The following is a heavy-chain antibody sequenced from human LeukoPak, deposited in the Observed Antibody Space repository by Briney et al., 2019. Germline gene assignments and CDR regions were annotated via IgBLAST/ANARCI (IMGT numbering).Heavy chain of an antibody. J-gene: IGHJ6*03. V-gene: IGHV3-21*01. Sequence: GGSLRLSCAASGFTFSSYSMNWVRQAPGKGLEWVSSISSSSSYIYYADSVKGRFTISRDNAKNSLYLQMDGLGPEDTAVYYCARDPYSGNYGNYYYYYMDVWGKGTTVTISS. CDR3: ARDPYSGNYGNYYYYYMDV. CDR2: ISSSSSYI. CDR1: GFTFSSYS. D-gene: IGHD1-26*01.